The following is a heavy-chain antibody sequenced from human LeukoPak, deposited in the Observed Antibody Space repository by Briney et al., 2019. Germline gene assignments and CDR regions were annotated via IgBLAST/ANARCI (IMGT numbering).Heavy chain of an antibody. D-gene: IGHD3-10*01. J-gene: IGHJ6*02. V-gene: IGHV3-53*04. CDR3: ARDSYGSGGIYGMDV. CDR1: GLTVSSNY. Sequence: GGSLRLSCAASGLTVSSNYMSWVRQAPGKGLEWVSVIYSGGSTYYADSVKGRFTISRHNSKNTLYLQMNSLRAEDTAVYYCARDSYGSGGIYGMDVWGQGTTVTVSS. CDR2: IYSGGST.